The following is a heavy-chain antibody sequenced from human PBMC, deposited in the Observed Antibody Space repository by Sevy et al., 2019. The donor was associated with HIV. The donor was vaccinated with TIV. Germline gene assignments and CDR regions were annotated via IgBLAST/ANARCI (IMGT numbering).Heavy chain of an antibody. D-gene: IGHD2-15*01. CDR1: GFTFSSYG. V-gene: IGHV3-30*18. CDR2: VSYEGSDK. Sequence: GGSLRLSCVASGFTFSSYGMHWVRQAPGKGLEWVGRVSYEGSDKYYADSVKGRFTIFRDNSKNTVYVEMNSLRPEDAAVYFCAKDMVDCSGGDCYSGRVSPFDFWGQVTLVTVSS. CDR3: AKDMVDCSGGDCYSGRVSPFDF. J-gene: IGHJ4*02.